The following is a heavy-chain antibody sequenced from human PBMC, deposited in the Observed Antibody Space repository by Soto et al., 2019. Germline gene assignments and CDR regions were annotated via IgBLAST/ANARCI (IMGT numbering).Heavy chain of an antibody. J-gene: IGHJ3*01. Sequence: QVQLQESGPGLVKPSETLSLSCTVSGGSISSYYWSWIRQPPGKGLEWIAYIDYSGSIKYNPSLKSRVTMSVDTSKNQISLKLSSVTAADTAIYYCARDRIAADGTEVAFDFWGQGTMVTVSS. V-gene: IGHV4-59*01. D-gene: IGHD6-13*01. CDR1: GGSISSYY. CDR2: IDYSGSI. CDR3: ARDRIAADGTEVAFDF.